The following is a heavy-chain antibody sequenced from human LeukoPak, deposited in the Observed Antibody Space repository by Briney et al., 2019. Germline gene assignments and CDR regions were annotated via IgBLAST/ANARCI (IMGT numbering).Heavy chain of an antibody. V-gene: IGHV4-34*01. J-gene: IGHJ4*02. CDR2: IKERERT. CDR1: GGSLSGYY. CDR3: AREGLRNVHNPLGY. D-gene: IGHD5-24*01. Sequence: NASETLSLTCAVYGGSLSGYYWTWIRQPPEKGLEWIGEIKERERTNYNPSLKSRVTISIDTSKNQFSLKLTSVTAADTAVYYCAREGLRNVHNPLGYWGQGTLVTVPS.